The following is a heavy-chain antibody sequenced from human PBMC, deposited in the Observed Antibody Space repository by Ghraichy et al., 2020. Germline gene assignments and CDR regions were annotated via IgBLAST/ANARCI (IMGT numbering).Heavy chain of an antibody. D-gene: IGHD2-2*01. CDR2: IKRNADGGTS. V-gene: IGHV3-15*01. Sequence: GGSLRLSCAVSGLTFRDSWMSWVRQAPGKGLEWIGRIKRNADGGTSQYAAPLRGRFTISRDDSNSTVYLQMDSHKTDDTDVYYCTTYLVPAATLGPWGRGTLVTDSS. CDR3: TTYLVPAATLGP. CDR1: GLTFRDSW. J-gene: IGHJ5*02.